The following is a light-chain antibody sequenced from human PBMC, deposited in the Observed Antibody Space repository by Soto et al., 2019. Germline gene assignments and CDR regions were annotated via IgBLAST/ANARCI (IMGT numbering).Light chain of an antibody. CDR3: AAWDDSLNGV. Sequence: QSVQTQPPSASGTPGQRVTISCSGSSSNIGSNTVNWYQQLPGTAPKLLIYSNNQRPSGVPDRFSGSKSGTSASLAISGLQSEDEADYYCAAWDDSLNGVFGTGTKSPS. CDR1: SSNIGSNT. V-gene: IGLV1-44*01. J-gene: IGLJ1*01. CDR2: SNN.